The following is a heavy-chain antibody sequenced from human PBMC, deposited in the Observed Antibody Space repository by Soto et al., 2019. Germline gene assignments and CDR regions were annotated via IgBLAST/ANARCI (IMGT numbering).Heavy chain of an antibody. V-gene: IGHV1-8*01. D-gene: IGHD6-25*01. CDR1: GYTFATYD. CDR2: MNPNSGNT. Sequence: QEQLVQSGAEVKKPGASVKVSCKASGYTFATYDFNWVRQAPGQGLEWMGWMNPNSGNTGYAQKCRGRVSMTRNTSISTAYMELSGLRSEDTALYFCARRKERSGPNYFDLWGQGTLVTVSS. J-gene: IGHJ4*02. CDR3: ARRKERSGPNYFDL.